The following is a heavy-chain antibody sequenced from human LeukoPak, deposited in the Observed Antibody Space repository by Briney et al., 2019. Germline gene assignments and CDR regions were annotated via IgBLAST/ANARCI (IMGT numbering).Heavy chain of an antibody. J-gene: IGHJ3*02. CDR2: IYHSGST. Sequence: SETLSLTCAVSGASINSGGYSWSWIRQPPGKGLEWIGEIYHSGSTNYNPSLKSRVTISVDKSKNQFSLKLSSVTAADTAVYYCARDSMGYYYDSSGYIRRGAFDIWGQGTMVTVSS. D-gene: IGHD3-22*01. V-gene: IGHV4-30-2*01. CDR1: GASINSGGYS. CDR3: ARDSMGYYYDSSGYIRRGAFDI.